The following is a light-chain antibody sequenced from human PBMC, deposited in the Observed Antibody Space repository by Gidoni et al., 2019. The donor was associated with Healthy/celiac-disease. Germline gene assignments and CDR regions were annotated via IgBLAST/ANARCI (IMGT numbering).Light chain of an antibody. CDR3: QQYGSSPQT. CDR1: QSVSSSY. V-gene: IGKV3-20*01. CDR2: GAS. J-gene: IGKJ1*01. Sequence: EIVLTQSPGTLSLSPGERATLSCRASQSVSSSYLAWYQQKPGQAPRLLIYGASSRATGIPDRFSGSESGTDFTLTISRLEPEDFAVYYCQQYGSSPQTFXXXTKVEIK.